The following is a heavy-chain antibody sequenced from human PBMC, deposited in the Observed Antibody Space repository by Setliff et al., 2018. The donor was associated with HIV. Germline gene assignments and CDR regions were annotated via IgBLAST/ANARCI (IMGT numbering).Heavy chain of an antibody. Sequence: GGSLRLSCAASGFTFSIYSMNWVRQAPGKGLEWVSYISSSSRSKYYADSVKGRFTISRDNAKNSLYLQMNSLRAEDTAVYFCAKSFNSGPTNWNIDVWGTGTTVTVSS. CDR1: GFTFSIYS. V-gene: IGHV3-21*05. D-gene: IGHD1-20*01. CDR3: AKSFNSGPTNWNIDV. CDR2: ISSSSRSK. J-gene: IGHJ6*03.